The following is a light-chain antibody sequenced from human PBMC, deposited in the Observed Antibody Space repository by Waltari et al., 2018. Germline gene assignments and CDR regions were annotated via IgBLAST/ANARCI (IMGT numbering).Light chain of an antibody. Sequence: QSALTQPPSASGSPGQSVTISCTGTSSDVGDYVSWYQQHPGKAPKLMISEVTKRPSGVPERFSGSKSANTASLTVSGLQAEDEADYYCSSYAGSNNLVFGGGTKLTVL. V-gene: IGLV2-8*01. J-gene: IGLJ2*01. CDR3: SSYAGSNNLV. CDR1: SSDVGDY. CDR2: EVT.